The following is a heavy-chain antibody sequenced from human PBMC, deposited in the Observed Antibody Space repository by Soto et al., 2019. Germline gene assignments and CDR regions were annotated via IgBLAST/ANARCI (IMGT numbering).Heavy chain of an antibody. Sequence: SETLSLTCTVSGGSISSGGYYWSWIRQHPGKGLEGIGYIYYSGSTYYNPSLKSRVNISVDTAKNQFSLKLSSVTAADTAVYYCARSGGALVGAPVPVYYYYGMDVWGQGTTVTVSS. CDR2: IYYSGST. CDR3: ARSGGALVGAPVPVYYYYGMDV. CDR1: GGSISSGGYY. J-gene: IGHJ6*02. D-gene: IGHD1-26*01. V-gene: IGHV4-31*03.